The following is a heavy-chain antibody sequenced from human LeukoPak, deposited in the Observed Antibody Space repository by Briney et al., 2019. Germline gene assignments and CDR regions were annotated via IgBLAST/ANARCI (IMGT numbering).Heavy chain of an antibody. CDR2: ISGSGDST. CDR3: AKDRGGSSWSQVFDY. D-gene: IGHD6-13*01. CDR1: GFTFSSYG. V-gene: IGHV3-23*01. Sequence: GGSLRLPCAASGFTFSSYGMSWVRQAPGKGLEWGSSISGSGDSTYYADSVKGRFTISRDNSKNTLYLQMNSLRAEDTAVYYCAKDRGGSSWSQVFDYWGQGNLVTVSS. J-gene: IGHJ4*02.